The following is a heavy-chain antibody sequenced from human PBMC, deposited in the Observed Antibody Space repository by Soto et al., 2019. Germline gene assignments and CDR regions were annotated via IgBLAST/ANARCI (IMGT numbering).Heavy chain of an antibody. D-gene: IGHD2-15*01. Sequence: PGGSLRLSCAASGITFRSYSMSWVRQAPGKGLEWVASITSDSSDIYYEDSVKGRFTISRDSGENSLYLQMTSLGAEDTGVYYCATTYCSGGYCFSSEYWSQGVLVTVSS. CDR2: ITSDSSDI. J-gene: IGHJ4*02. CDR1: GITFRSYS. V-gene: IGHV3-21*01. CDR3: ATTYCSGGYCFSSEY.